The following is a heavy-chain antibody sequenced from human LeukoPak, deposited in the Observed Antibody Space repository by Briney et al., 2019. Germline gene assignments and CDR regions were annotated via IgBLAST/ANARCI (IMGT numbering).Heavy chain of an antibody. D-gene: IGHD6-19*01. Sequence: GGSLRLSCAASGFSLSSYAMSWVRQAPGKGLEWVSAISSTDAGTYHADSVRGRFTISRDSSKNTLYLQMNSLRAEDTAVYYCAKGGRQWLTPYFDYWGQGTLVTVSS. CDR2: ISSTDAGT. V-gene: IGHV3-23*01. CDR3: AKGGRQWLTPYFDY. CDR1: GFSLSSYA. J-gene: IGHJ4*02.